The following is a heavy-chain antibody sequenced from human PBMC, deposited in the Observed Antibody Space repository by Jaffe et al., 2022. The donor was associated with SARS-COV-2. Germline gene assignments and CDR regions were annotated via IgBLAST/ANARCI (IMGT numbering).Heavy chain of an antibody. CDR3: AASTFGGVLVGRNGLDV. J-gene: IGHJ3*01. D-gene: IGHD3-16*02. CDR1: RVVGSP. V-gene: IGHV3-23*01. CDR2: ISGAGGTS. Sequence: LLESGGGLMQPGGSLRLSCAGSRVVGSPISWIRQAPGKGLEWVAGISGAGGTSYYADSMKGRLTISRENRKKIVFLEINSLRVEDSALYYCAASTFGGVLVGRNGLDVWGQGTMVIVSS.